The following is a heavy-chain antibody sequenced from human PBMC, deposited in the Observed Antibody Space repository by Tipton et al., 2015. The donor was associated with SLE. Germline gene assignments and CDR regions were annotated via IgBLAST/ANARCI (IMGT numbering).Heavy chain of an antibody. V-gene: IGHV4-38-2*02. CDR3: ARDPADTVTVYYYYGMDV. CDR2: IYHSGST. CDR1: GYSISSGYF. D-gene: IGHD5-18*01. Sequence: TLSLTCTVSGYSISSGYFWGWIRQPPGKGLEWIGSIYHSGSTYYNPSLKSRVTISVDTSKNQFSLKLSSVTAADTAVYYCARDPADTVTVYYYYGMDVWGQGTTVTVSS. J-gene: IGHJ6*02.